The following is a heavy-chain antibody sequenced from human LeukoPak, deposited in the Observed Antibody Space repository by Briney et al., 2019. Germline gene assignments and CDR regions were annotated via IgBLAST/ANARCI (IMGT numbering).Heavy chain of an antibody. CDR1: GGTFSSYA. D-gene: IGHD1-7*01. CDR2: IIPIFGTA. J-gene: IGHJ5*02. V-gene: IGHV1-69*01. Sequence: SVKVSRKASGGTFSSYAISWVRQAPGQGLEWMGGIIPIFGTANYAQKFQGRVTITADESTSTAYMELSSLRSEDTAVYYCARGGGITGTTGSWFDPWGQGTLVTVSS. CDR3: ARGGGITGTTGSWFDP.